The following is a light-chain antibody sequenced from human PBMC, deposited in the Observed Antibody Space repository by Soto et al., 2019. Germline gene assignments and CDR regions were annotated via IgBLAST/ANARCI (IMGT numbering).Light chain of an antibody. V-gene: IGKV1-39*01. J-gene: IGKJ2*01. Sequence: IQMTQSPSSLSASVGDRVTITCRASQRITTYLNWYQQKPGKAPKLLISTSGTLQRGVPSRFSVSGSGTDVTLTITALRPEDFATYFCQQSYSIPYTFGQGTKLEIK. CDR1: QRITTY. CDR3: QQSYSIPYT. CDR2: TSG.